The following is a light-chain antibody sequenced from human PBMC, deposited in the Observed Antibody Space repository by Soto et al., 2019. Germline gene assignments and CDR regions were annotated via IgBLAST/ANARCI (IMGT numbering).Light chain of an antibody. V-gene: IGLV2-23*01. CDR1: SSDVGSFNL. CDR3: CSYTSRGTYV. Sequence: QSVLTQPASVSGSPGQSITISCTGTSSDVGSFNLVSWYQQHPGKAPKLLMSEGTKRPSGISHRFSGSKSGNTASLTISGLQADDEAGYYCCSYTSRGTYVFGTGTKLTVL. J-gene: IGLJ1*01. CDR2: EGT.